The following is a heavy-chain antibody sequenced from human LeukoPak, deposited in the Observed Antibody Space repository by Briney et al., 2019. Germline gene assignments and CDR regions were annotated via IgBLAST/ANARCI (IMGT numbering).Heavy chain of an antibody. J-gene: IGHJ6*03. D-gene: IGHD3-9*01. CDR1: CYTFTSYG. V-gene: IGHV1-18*01. Sequence: ASVKVSCKASCYTFTSYGISWVRQAPGQGLEWMGWISAYNGNTNYAQKLQGRVTMTTDTSTSTAYMELRSLRSDDTAVYYCARARYFDWLLGEGYYYYYMDAWGKGTTVTVSS. CDR2: ISAYNGNT. CDR3: ARARYFDWLLGEGYYYYYMDA.